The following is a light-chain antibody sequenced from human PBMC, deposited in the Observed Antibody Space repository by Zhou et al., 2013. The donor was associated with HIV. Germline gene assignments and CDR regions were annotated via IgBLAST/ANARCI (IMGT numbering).Light chain of an antibody. CDR2: DAS. Sequence: EIVLTQSPATLSLSPGERATLSCRASQSVGSYLAWYQQKPGQAPRLLIYDASNRATGIPARFSGSGSGTDFTLTISSLDPDDFAVYYCHQRSNWPLTFGGGTKGGDQT. V-gene: IGKV3-11*01. CDR3: HQRSNWPLT. CDR1: QSVGSY. J-gene: IGKJ4*01.